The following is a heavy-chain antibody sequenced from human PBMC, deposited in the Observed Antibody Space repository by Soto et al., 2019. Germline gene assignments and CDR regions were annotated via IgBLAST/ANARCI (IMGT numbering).Heavy chain of an antibody. J-gene: IGHJ6*02. CDR2: IIPIVGTG. Sequence: GASVKVSCKASGGSFSSHAISWVRQAPGQGLEWMGGIIPIVGTGNYAQNFQGRVTITADESTSTAYMGLSSLRSEDTAMYYCARDLRAAGRPGMDVWGQGTMVTVSS. CDR1: GGSFSSHA. V-gene: IGHV1-69*13. CDR3: ARDLRAAGRPGMDV. D-gene: IGHD6-13*01.